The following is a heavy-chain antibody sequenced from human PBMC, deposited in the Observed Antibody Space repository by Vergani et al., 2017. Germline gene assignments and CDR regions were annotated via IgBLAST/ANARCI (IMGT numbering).Heavy chain of an antibody. V-gene: IGHV3-30*18. CDR3: AKDISYDSSGYYDY. CDR1: GFTFSSYG. Sequence: QVQLVESGGGVVQPGRSLRLSCAASGFTFSSYGMHWVRQAPGKGLEWVAVISYDGSNKYYADSVKGRFTISRDNSKNSLYLQMNSLRAEDTALYYCAKDISYDSSGYYDYWGQGTLVTVSS. CDR2: ISYDGSNK. J-gene: IGHJ4*02. D-gene: IGHD3-22*01.